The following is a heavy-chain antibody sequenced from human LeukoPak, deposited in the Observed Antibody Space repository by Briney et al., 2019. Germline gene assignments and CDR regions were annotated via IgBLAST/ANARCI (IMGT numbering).Heavy chain of an antibody. Sequence: PSQTLSLTCTVSGGSISSGSYYWSWIRQPAGKGLEWIGRIYTSGSTNYNPSLKSRVTISVDTSKNQFSLKLSSVTAADTAVYYCARETYDFWSGYYKEDYWGQGTLVTVSS. CDR2: IYTSGST. CDR3: ARETYDFWSGYYKEDY. V-gene: IGHV4-61*02. CDR1: GGSISSGSYY. J-gene: IGHJ4*02. D-gene: IGHD3-3*01.